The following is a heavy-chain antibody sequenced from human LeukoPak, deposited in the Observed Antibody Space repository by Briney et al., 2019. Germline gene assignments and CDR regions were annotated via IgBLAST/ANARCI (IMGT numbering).Heavy chain of an antibody. D-gene: IGHD6-13*01. CDR3: ARDPVAAAQRGYFDY. Sequence: QAGGSLRLSCAASGFTFSSYAMHWVRKAPGKGLEWAAVISYDGSNKYYADSMKGRFTISRDNSKNTLCLQMNSLRAEDTAMYYCARDPVAAAQRGYFDYWGQGTLVTISS. J-gene: IGHJ4*02. CDR2: ISYDGSNK. CDR1: GFTFSSYA. V-gene: IGHV3-30*04.